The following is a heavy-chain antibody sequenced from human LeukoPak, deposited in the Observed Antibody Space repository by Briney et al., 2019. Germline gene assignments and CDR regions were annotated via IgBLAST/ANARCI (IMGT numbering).Heavy chain of an antibody. Sequence: SETLSLTCTVSGGSISSGTYYWSWIRQPAGKGLEWIGRIYTSGSTNYNPSLKSRVTISVDTSKNQFSLKLSSVTAADTAVYYCARGVLDYYYMDVWGKGTTVTVSS. CDR1: GGSISSGTYY. CDR2: IYTSGST. J-gene: IGHJ6*03. CDR3: ARGVLDYYYMDV. V-gene: IGHV4-61*02.